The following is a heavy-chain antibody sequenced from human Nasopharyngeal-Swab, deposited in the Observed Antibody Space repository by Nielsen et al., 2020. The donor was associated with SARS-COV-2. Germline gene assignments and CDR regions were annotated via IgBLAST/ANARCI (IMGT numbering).Heavy chain of an antibody. J-gene: IGHJ6*02. CDR2: ISGSGGST. D-gene: IGHD3-22*01. V-gene: IGHV3-23*01. Sequence: WIRQPPGKGLEWVSAISGSGGSTYYADSVKGRFTISRDNSKNTLYLQMNSLRAEDTAVYYCAKESGPLKQPDTYCYDSSGYPYYYYYGMDVWGQGTTVTVSS. CDR3: AKESGPLKQPDTYCYDSSGYPYYYYYGMDV.